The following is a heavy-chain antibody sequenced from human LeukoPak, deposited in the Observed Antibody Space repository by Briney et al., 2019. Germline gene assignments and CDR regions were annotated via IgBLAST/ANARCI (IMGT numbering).Heavy chain of an antibody. V-gene: IGHV4-59*01. J-gene: IGHJ4*02. CDR3: ARGSGSYYPPGEFDY. CDR2: IYYSGST. Sequence: SETLSLTCTVSGGSISSYYWSWIRQPPGKGLEWIGYIYYSGSTNYNPSLKSRVTISVDTSKNQFSLKLSSVTAADTAVYYCARGSGSYYPPGEFDYWGQGTLATVSS. CDR1: GGSISSYY. D-gene: IGHD3-10*01.